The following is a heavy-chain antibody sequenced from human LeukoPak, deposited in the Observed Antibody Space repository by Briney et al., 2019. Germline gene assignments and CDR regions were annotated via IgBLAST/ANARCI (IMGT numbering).Heavy chain of an antibody. CDR3: ARHLGGFDY. CDR1: GGSISSSSYY. CDR2: MYYGGST. Sequence: SETLSLTCTVSGGSISSSSYYWGWIRQPPGKGLEWIGSMYYGGSTYYNPSLKSRVTISVDTPKNQFSLKLSSVTAADTAMYYCARHLGGFDYWGQGTLVTVSS. V-gene: IGHV4-39*01. J-gene: IGHJ4*02.